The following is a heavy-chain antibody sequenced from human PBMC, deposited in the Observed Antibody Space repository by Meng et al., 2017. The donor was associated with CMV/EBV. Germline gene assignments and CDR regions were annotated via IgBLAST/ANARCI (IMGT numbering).Heavy chain of an antibody. CDR2: ISSSSSTI. D-gene: IGHD2-2*01. CDR1: GFTFSSYS. J-gene: IGHJ6*02. Sequence: GGSLRLSCAASGFTFSSYSMNWVRQAPGKGLEWVSYISSSSSTIYYADSVKGRFTISRDNAKNSLYLQMNSLRAEDTAVYYCARVGLYCSNTSCPHYYYYGMDVWGQGTTVTVSS. V-gene: IGHV3-48*04. CDR3: ARVGLYCSNTSCPHYYYYGMDV.